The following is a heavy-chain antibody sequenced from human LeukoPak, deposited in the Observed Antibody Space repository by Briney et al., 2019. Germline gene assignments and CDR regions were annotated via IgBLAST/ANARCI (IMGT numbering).Heavy chain of an antibody. CDR1: GFTFTSSA. J-gene: IGHJ4*02. CDR3: ARALAAAAGRRAGMMGD. V-gene: IGHV1-58*02. CDR2: IVVGSGNT. Sequence: SVKVSCKASGFTFTSSAMQWVRQARGQRLEWIGWIVVGSGNTNYAQKFQERVTITRDMSTSTAYMELSSLRSEDTAVYYCARALAAAAGRRAGMMGDWDQGTLVTVSS. D-gene: IGHD6-13*01.